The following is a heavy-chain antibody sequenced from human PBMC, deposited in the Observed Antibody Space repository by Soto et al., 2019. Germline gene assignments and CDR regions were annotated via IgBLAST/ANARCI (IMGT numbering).Heavy chain of an antibody. Sequence: QVPLVQSGAEVKKPGASVKVSCKASGYTFTSYAMHWVRQAPGQRLEWMGWINAGNGNTKYSQKFQGRVTITRDTSASTAYMELSSLRSEDTAVYYCAREAPTTGTTFDYYYMDVWGKGTTVTVSS. V-gene: IGHV1-3*01. CDR1: GYTFTSYA. CDR3: AREAPTTGTTFDYYYMDV. J-gene: IGHJ6*03. D-gene: IGHD1-7*01. CDR2: INAGNGNT.